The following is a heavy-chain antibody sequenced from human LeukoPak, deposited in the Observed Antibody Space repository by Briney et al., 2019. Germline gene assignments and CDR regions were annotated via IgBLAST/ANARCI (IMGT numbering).Heavy chain of an antibody. V-gene: IGHV1-18*01. Sequence: ASVKVSCKASGYTFTSYGISWVRQAPAQGLEWMGWISAYNGNTNYAQKLQGRVTMTTDTSTSTAYMELTRLRSDDTAVYYCANWAATIRNFNYWGQGTLVTVSS. D-gene: IGHD5-12*01. CDR2: ISAYNGNT. CDR1: GYTFTSYG. J-gene: IGHJ4*02. CDR3: ANWAATIRNFNY.